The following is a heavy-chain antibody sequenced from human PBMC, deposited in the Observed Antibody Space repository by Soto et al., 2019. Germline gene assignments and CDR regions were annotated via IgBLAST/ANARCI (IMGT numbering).Heavy chain of an antibody. CDR1: GGSVSSGSYY. D-gene: IGHD5-12*01. J-gene: IGHJ6*02. CDR3: ARGGGYPVPYEYYYGMDV. V-gene: IGHV4-61*01. CDR2: IYYSGST. Sequence: SETLSLTCTVSGGSVSSGSYYWSWIRQPPGKGLECVGYIYYSGSTNYNPSLKSRVTISVDTSKNQFSLKLSSVTAADTAVYYCARGGGYPVPYEYYYGMDVWGQGTTVTVSS.